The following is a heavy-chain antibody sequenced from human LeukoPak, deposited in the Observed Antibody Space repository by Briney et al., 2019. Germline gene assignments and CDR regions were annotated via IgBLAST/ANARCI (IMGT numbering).Heavy chain of an antibody. V-gene: IGHV3-7*01. J-gene: IGHJ4*02. CDR1: GLTFSSSW. Sequence: GGSLRLSCAVSGLTFSSSWRDRVRQAPGKGLEWVASINPDGNKKYSADSVKGRFTISRDNAENSLYLQMNSLRVEDTAFYYCARDLAYSRLDYWGQGMLVTVSS. CDR3: ARDLAYSRLDY. CDR2: INPDGNKK. D-gene: IGHD5-18*01.